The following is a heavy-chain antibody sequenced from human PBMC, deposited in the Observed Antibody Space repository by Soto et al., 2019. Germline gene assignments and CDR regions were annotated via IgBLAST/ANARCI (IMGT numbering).Heavy chain of an antibody. CDR3: ARHLGEGYFDY. Sequence: PSETLSLTCTVSGDSISSSSYFWGWVRQPPGKGLEWIGSIYYSGSTYYNPSLKSRVTIFLDTSKNHFSLKLSSVTAADTAVYYCARHLGEGYFDYWGQGTLVTVSS. CDR2: IYYSGST. J-gene: IGHJ4*02. CDR1: GDSISSSSYF. V-gene: IGHV4-39*01.